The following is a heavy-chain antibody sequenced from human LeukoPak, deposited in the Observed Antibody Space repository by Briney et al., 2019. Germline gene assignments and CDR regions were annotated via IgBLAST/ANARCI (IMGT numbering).Heavy chain of an antibody. J-gene: IGHJ4*02. Sequence: PGGSLRLSCAASGFTFSNYWMHWVRQAPGKGLEWVSYISSSSSTIYYADSVKGRFTISRDNAKNSLYLQMNSLRDEDTAVYYCARAIDFWSGYYDEGIDYWGQGTLVTVSS. CDR1: GFTFSNYW. V-gene: IGHV3-48*02. D-gene: IGHD3-3*01. CDR3: ARAIDFWSGYYDEGIDY. CDR2: ISSSSSTI.